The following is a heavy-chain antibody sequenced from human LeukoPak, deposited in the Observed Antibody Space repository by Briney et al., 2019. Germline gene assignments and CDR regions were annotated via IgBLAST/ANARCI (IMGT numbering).Heavy chain of an antibody. D-gene: IGHD4-17*01. V-gene: IGHV4-4*02. Sequence: SGTLSLTCAVSGDSISSGDWWSWVRQPPGKGLEWIGEIYHTGSTNYNPSLKSRVTMSVDKSKNQFSLKLNSVTAADTAVYYCATYGDYIVDAFDIWGQGTMATVSS. CDR1: GDSISSGDW. J-gene: IGHJ3*02. CDR2: IYHTGST. CDR3: ATYGDYIVDAFDI.